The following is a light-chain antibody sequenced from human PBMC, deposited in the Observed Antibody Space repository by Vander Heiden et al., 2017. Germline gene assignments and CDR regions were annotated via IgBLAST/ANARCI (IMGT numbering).Light chain of an antibody. Sequence: SSLTQPASVSGSPGPSITISCTGTSSDVGGYNYVSWYQQHPGNAPKLMIYEVSKRSSGVSNRFSGSKSGTTASLTISGLQAEEEADYYCSSYTSSSTLVFGGGTKLTVL. CDR3: SSYTSSSTLV. V-gene: IGLV2-14*01. J-gene: IGLJ2*01. CDR2: EVS. CDR1: SSDVGGYNY.